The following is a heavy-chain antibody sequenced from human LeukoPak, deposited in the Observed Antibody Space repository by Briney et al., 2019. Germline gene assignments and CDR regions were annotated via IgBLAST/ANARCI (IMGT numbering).Heavy chain of an antibody. CDR1: GFTFSNAW. Sequence: GGSLRLSCAASGFTFSNAWMSWVRQAPGKGLEWVGRIKSKTDGGTTDYAAPVKGRFTISRDDSKNTLYLQMNSLKTEDTAVYYCTTEAYHYGSGSYRYFDYWGQGTLVTVSS. V-gene: IGHV3-15*01. CDR2: IKSKTDGGTT. J-gene: IGHJ4*02. D-gene: IGHD3-10*01. CDR3: TTEAYHYGSGSYRYFDY.